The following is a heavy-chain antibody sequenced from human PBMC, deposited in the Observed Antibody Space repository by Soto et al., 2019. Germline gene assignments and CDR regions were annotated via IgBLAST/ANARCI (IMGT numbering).Heavy chain of an antibody. J-gene: IGHJ3*02. CDR1: GGSISSGDYY. D-gene: IGHD3-10*01. V-gene: IGHV4-30-4*01. CDR3: ATEKWGMVRGASAFDI. CDR2: IYYSGST. Sequence: PSETLSLTCTVSGGSISSGDYYWSWIRQPPGKGLEWIGYIYYSGSTYYNPSPKSRVTISVDTSKNQFSLKLSSVTAADTAVYYCATEKWGMVRGASAFDIWGQGTMVTVSS.